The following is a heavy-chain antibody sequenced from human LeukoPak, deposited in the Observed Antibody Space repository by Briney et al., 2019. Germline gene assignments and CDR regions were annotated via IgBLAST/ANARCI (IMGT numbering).Heavy chain of an antibody. CDR1: GFTFSSYA. CDR3: ARGIWTDASDI. CDR2: ISYDGSNK. Sequence: GGSLRLSCAASGFTFSSYAMHWVRQAPGKGLEWVAVISYDGSNKYYADSVKGRFTISRDNSKNTLYLQMNSRRAEDTAVYYCARGIWTDASDIWGQGTMVTVSS. D-gene: IGHD1-1*01. V-gene: IGHV3-30-3*01. J-gene: IGHJ3*02.